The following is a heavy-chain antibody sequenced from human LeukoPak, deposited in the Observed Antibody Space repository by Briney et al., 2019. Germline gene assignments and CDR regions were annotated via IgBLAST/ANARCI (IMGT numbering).Heavy chain of an antibody. CDR1: GYTFTSYD. J-gene: IGHJ4*02. D-gene: IGHD2-21*01. CDR3: ARGIRQSDYFDY. Sequence: ASVKVSCKASGYTFTSYDINWVRQATGQGLEWMGWMNPNSGNTGYAQKFQGRVTMTRNTSISTAYMELSSLRSEDTAVYYCARGIRQSDYFDYWGQGTLVTVSS. V-gene: IGHV1-8*01. CDR2: MNPNSGNT.